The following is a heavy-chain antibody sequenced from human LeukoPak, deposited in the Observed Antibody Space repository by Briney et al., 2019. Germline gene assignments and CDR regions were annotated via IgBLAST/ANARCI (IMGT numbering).Heavy chain of an antibody. V-gene: IGHV4-34*01. CDR2: INHSGST. D-gene: IGHD6-13*01. CDR1: GGSFSGYY. CDR3: ARSAAAVDDAFDI. J-gene: IGHJ3*02. Sequence: SETLSLTCAVYGGSFSGYYWSWIRQPPGKGLEWIGEINHSGSTNYNPSLKSRVTISVDTSKNQFSLKLSSVTAADTAVYYCARSAAAVDDAFDIWGQGTMVTVSS.